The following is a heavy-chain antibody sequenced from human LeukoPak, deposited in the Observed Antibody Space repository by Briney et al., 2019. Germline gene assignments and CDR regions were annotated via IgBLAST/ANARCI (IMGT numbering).Heavy chain of an antibody. J-gene: IGHJ4*02. CDR2: IQYDGSCK. V-gene: IGHV3-30*02. Sequence: GGSLRLSCATSGFTFSFYGMHWVRQAPGKGLEWVAFIQYDGSCKFYADSVQGRFSISRDNSKNTLFLQMNSLRAEDTAVYYCAKTSDQLLYSKFDFWGQGTLVTVSS. CDR3: AKTSDQLLYSKFDF. CDR1: GFTFSFYG. D-gene: IGHD2/OR15-2a*01.